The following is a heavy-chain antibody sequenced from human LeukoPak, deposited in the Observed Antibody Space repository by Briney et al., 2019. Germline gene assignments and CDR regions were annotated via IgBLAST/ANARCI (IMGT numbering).Heavy chain of an antibody. CDR1: GFTVSSNY. Sequence: HPGGSLRLSCAASGFTVSSNYMSWVHQAPGKGLEWVSVICSGGSTYYADSVKGRFTISRDNSKNTLYLQMNSLRAEDTAVYYCASSTAAGLFDYWGQGTLVTVSS. D-gene: IGHD6-13*01. V-gene: IGHV3-53*01. CDR3: ASSTAAGLFDY. J-gene: IGHJ4*02. CDR2: ICSGGST.